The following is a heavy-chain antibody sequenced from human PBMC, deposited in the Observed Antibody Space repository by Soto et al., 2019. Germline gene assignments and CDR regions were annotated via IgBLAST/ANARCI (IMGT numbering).Heavy chain of an antibody. CDR2: IYYSGST. Sequence: PSETLSLTCAVSGGSITSYYWTWIRQPPGKGLEWIGYIYYSGSTNYNPSLKSRVTISVDTSNNQFSLILSSVTAADTAVYYCARLDYEYIWGSYRFTVPGAFDIWGQGTMVTVSS. V-gene: IGHV4-59*08. CDR1: GGSITSYY. J-gene: IGHJ3*02. CDR3: ARLDYEYIWGSYRFTVPGAFDI. D-gene: IGHD3-16*02.